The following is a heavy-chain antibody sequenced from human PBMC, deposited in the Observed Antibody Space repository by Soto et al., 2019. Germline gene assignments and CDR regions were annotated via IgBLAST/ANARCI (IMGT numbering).Heavy chain of an antibody. CDR3: ARDGALGVRYFDWLFPNWFDP. Sequence: ASVKVSCKASGYTFTSYGISWVRQAPGQGLEWMGWISAYNGNTNYAQKLQGRVTMTTDTSTSTAYMELRSLRSDDTAVYYCARDGALGVRYFDWLFPNWFDPWGQGTLVTVSS. D-gene: IGHD3-9*01. CDR2: ISAYNGNT. CDR1: GYTFTSYG. V-gene: IGHV1-18*01. J-gene: IGHJ5*02.